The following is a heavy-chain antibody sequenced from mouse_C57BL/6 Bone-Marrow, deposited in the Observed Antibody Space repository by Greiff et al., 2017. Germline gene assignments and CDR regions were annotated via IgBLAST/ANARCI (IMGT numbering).Heavy chain of an antibody. CDR3: AREDTTALWYFDD. Sequence: QVQLQQPGAELVKPGASVKLSCKASGYTFTSYWMHWVKQRPGQGLEWIGMIHPNSGSTNYNEKFKSKATLTVDKSSSTAYMQLSSLTSEDSAVYCGAREDTTALWYFDDWGTGTTVTVSS. CDR1: GYTFTSYW. D-gene: IGHD1-2*01. J-gene: IGHJ1*03. CDR2: IHPNSGST. V-gene: IGHV1-64*01.